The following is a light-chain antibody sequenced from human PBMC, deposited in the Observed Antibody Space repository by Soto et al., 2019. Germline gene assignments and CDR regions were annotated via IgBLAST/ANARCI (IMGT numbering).Light chain of an antibody. J-gene: IGKJ2*03. Sequence: DIQMTQSPSSLSASVGDRVTITCRASQSVNRNLHWYQQRPGKAPKLLISGASNLQSGVPSRFSGSGSGTDFTLTISSLQPEDFATYYCQQSLITQYSFGQGTKLEIK. CDR3: QQSLITQYS. CDR2: GAS. V-gene: IGKV1-39*01. CDR1: QSVNRN.